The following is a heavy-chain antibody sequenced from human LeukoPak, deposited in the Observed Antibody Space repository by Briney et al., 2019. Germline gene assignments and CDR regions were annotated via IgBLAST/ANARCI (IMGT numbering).Heavy chain of an antibody. CDR1: GFTFNKYT. J-gene: IGHJ4*02. CDR2: ISTSSSYI. V-gene: IGHV3-21*01. Sequence: GGSLRLSCAASGFTFNKYTMNWVRQAPGKGLEWVSSISTSSSYIYYADSVKGRFTISRDNAKNSLYLQMNSLRAADTAVYYCVRGGGRGDYNERYYFDYWGQGTLVTVSS. D-gene: IGHD3-22*01. CDR3: VRGGGRGDYNERYYFDY.